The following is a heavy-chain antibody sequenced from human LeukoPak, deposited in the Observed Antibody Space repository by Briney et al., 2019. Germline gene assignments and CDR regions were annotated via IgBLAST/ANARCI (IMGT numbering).Heavy chain of an antibody. D-gene: IGHD6-6*01. J-gene: IGHJ5*02. Sequence: PGGSLRLSCAASGFTFTSYWMNWVRQAPGKGLEWVALINPDGSQTNYVDSVKGRFTISRDNAENSLYLQMNSLRAEDTAVYYCAKSGAAQYNWFDPWGQGTLVTVSS. CDR3: AKSGAAQYNWFDP. CDR2: INPDGSQT. V-gene: IGHV3-7*03. CDR1: GFTFTSYW.